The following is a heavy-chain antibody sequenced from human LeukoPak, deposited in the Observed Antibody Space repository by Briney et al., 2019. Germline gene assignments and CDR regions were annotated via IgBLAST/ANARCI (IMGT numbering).Heavy chain of an antibody. J-gene: IGHJ4*02. Sequence: ASVKVSCKASGYTFTSYYMHWVRQAPGQGLEWMGIINPSGGSTSYAQKFQGRVTMTRDMSTSTVYMELSSLRTEDTAGYYCVRDSYYSSSSLGFDYWGQGTLVTVSS. D-gene: IGHD6-6*01. CDR1: GYTFTSYY. CDR2: INPSGGST. CDR3: VRDSYYSSSSLGFDY. V-gene: IGHV1-46*01.